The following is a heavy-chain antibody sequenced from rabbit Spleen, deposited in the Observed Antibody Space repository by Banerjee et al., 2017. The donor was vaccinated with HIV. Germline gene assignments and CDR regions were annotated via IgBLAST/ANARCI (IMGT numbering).Heavy chain of an antibody. Sequence: QEQLVESGGGLVQPTGSLTLTCKASGFSFSDRDVICWVRQAPGKGLEWIACINTATGKAVYATWAKGRFTISRTSSTTVTLRMTSLTAADRATYFCARDLVGVIGWNFYLWGQGTLVTVS. D-gene: IGHD1-1*01. V-gene: IGHV1S45*01. CDR1: GFSFSDRDV. CDR2: INTATGKA. CDR3: ARDLVGVIGWNFYL. J-gene: IGHJ4*01.